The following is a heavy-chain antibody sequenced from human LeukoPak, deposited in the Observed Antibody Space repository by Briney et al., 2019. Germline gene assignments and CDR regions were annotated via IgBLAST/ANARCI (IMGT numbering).Heavy chain of an antibody. CDR1: GFTVSSNY. V-gene: IGHV3-30*02. CDR3: AKDISNRLVD. D-gene: IGHD5-12*01. Sequence: GGSLRLSCAASGFTVSSNYMSWVRQAPGKGLEWVAFIRYDGIEKYYGDPVNGRFTISRDNSKNTLYLQMNSLRAEDTAVYYCAKDISNRLVDWGQGTLVTVSS. CDR2: IRYDGIEK. J-gene: IGHJ4*02.